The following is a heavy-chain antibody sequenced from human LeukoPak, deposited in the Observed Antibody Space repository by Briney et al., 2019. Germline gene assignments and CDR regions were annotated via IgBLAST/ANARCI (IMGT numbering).Heavy chain of an antibody. Sequence: ASVKVSCKASGGTFSSYAISWVRQAPGQGLEWMGGIIPIFGTANYAQKFQGRVTITADESTSTAYMELSSLRSEDTAVYYCASLLTVTKPLDYWGQGTLVTVSP. CDR2: IIPIFGTA. CDR1: GGTFSSYA. J-gene: IGHJ4*02. D-gene: IGHD4-17*01. V-gene: IGHV1-69*13. CDR3: ASLLTVTKPLDY.